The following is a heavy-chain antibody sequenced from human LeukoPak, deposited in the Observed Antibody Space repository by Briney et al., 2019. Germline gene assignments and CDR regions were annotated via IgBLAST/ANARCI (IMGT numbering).Heavy chain of an antibody. Sequence: PGGSLRLSCAASGFTFSSYWMSWVRQAPGKGLEWVANIKQDGSEKYYVDSVKGRFTISRDNAKNSLYLQMNSLRAEDTAVYYCARDGISYHGSGSYYGNNLDYWGQGTLVTVSS. CDR1: GFTFSSYW. V-gene: IGHV3-7*01. CDR2: IKQDGSEK. D-gene: IGHD3-10*01. CDR3: ARDGISYHGSGSYYGNNLDY. J-gene: IGHJ4*02.